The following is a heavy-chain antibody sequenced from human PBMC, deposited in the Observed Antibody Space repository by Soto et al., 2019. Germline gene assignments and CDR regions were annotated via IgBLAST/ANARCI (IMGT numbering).Heavy chain of an antibody. V-gene: IGHV3-74*01. CDR1: GFTFSSYW. CDR3: ARGVRGAYGLDI. Sequence: EVQLVESGGGLVQPGGSLRLSCAASGFTFSSYWMHWVRQAPGKGLVWVSRINSDGSRTNYADSVKGRFTISRDHAKNPLYLQINSLRVEETAVYYCARGVRGAYGLDIWGQGTMVTVSS. J-gene: IGHJ3*02. CDR2: INSDGSRT. D-gene: IGHD2-21*01.